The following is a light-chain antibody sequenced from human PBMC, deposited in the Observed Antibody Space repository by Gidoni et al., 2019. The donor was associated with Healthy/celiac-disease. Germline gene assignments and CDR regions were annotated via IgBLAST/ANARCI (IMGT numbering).Light chain of an antibody. CDR2: DSS. Sequence: EIVLTQSPATLSLSPGERATLSCRASQSVSIYLAWYQQKPGQAPRLLINDSSNRATGIPARFSGSGSGTDFTLTISSLEPEDFSFYYCQQRSNWPPVYTFGQGTKLEIK. CDR3: QQRSNWPPVYT. CDR1: QSVSIY. V-gene: IGKV3-11*01. J-gene: IGKJ2*01.